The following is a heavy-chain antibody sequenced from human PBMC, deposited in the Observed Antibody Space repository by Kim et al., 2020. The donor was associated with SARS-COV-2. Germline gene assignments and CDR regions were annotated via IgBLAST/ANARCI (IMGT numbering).Heavy chain of an antibody. CDR1: GGSISSSSYY. V-gene: IGHV4-39*01. CDR2: THYSGTT. Sequence: SETLSLTCAVSGGSISSSSYYWGWIRQPPGKGLEWIGSTHYSGTTYYNPSLKSRVTISVDTSKNQFSLNLSSVPAADTAVYFCARKDTATLYYYYAMDVWGQGTTVTVSS. CDR3: ARKDTATLYYYYAMDV. J-gene: IGHJ6*02. D-gene: IGHD2-15*01.